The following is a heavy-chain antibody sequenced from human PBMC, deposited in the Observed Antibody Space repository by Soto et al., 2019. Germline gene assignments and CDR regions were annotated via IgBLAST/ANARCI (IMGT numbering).Heavy chain of an antibody. CDR3: ARGSLSTETANALDV. CDR1: GGSISNFY. D-gene: IGHD2-21*02. Sequence: SETLSLTCTVSGGSISNFYWSWIRPSPGRGLEWIGYGYMYYSGSTYYNPSLESRVTISVDTSKNQISLRLTSVTADDTALYYCARGSLSTETANALDVWGPGTMVTVSS. CDR2: MYYSGST. V-gene: IGHV4-59*01. J-gene: IGHJ3*01.